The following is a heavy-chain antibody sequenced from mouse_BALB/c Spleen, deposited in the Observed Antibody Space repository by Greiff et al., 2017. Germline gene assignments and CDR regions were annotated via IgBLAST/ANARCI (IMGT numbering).Heavy chain of an antibody. CDR1: GYSITSDYA. CDR2: ISYSGST. D-gene: IGHD2-4*01. CDR3: ARCDYDGYYYAMDY. V-gene: IGHV3-2*02. J-gene: IGHJ4*01. Sequence: VQLKESGPGLVKPSQSLSLTCTVTGYSITSDYAWNWIRQFPGNKLEWMGYISYSGSTSYNPSLKSRISITRDTSKNQFFLQLNSVTTEDTATYYCARCDYDGYYYAMDYWGQGTSVTVSS.